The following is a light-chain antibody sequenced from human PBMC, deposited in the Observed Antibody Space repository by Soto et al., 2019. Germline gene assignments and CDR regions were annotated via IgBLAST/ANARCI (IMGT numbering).Light chain of an antibody. CDR3: QQYNDWPPWT. V-gene: IGKV3D-15*01. CDR1: QSVSTN. J-gene: IGKJ1*01. Sequence: EVVLTQSPVTLSLSPGERASLSCRASQSVSTNLAWYQQKPGQAPSLLIYGASTRATGIPARFSGSGSATEFTLTISSLQSEDFAVYYCQQYNDWPPWTFGQGTKVEIK. CDR2: GAS.